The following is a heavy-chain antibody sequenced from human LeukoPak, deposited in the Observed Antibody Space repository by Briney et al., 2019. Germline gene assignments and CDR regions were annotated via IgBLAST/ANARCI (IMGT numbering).Heavy chain of an antibody. CDR1: GYTFTGYY. V-gene: IGHV1-2*06. CDR2: INPNSGGT. J-gene: IGHJ4*02. CDR3: ARNYVTATLVDFDY. Sequence: ASVKVSCKASGYTFTGYYMHWVRQAPGQGLEWMGRINPNSGGTNYAQKFQGRVTMTRDTSISTAYMELSRLRSDDTAVYYCARNYVTATLVDFDYWGQGTLAPVSS. D-gene: IGHD2-21*02.